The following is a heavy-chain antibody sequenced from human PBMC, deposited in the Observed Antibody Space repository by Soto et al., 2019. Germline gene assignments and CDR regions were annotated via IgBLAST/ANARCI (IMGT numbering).Heavy chain of an antibody. CDR2: IYWDGDK. CDR1: GFSLSTNGVG. D-gene: IGHD1-26*01. CDR3: AHRRGAYYFDY. Sequence: QITLKESGPTLVKPTQTLTLTCTFSGFSLSTNGVGVGWIRQPPGKALEWLALIYWDGDKRYSPSLKSRLTXTXXTSKNQVDLTMTNMDPVDTATYYCAHRRGAYYFDYWGQGTLVTVSS. J-gene: IGHJ4*02. V-gene: IGHV2-5*02.